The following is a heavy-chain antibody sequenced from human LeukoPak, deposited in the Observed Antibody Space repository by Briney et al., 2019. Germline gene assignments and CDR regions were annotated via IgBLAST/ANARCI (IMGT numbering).Heavy chain of an antibody. J-gene: IGHJ4*02. CDR1: GGSFSGYY. V-gene: IGHV4-34*01. CDR3: ARGGYYGSGSLWY. D-gene: IGHD3-10*01. CDR2: INHSGST. Sequence: ASETLSLTCAVYGGSFSGYYWSWIRQPPGKGLEWIGEINHSGSTNYNPSLKSRVTISVDTSKNQFSLKLSSVTAADTAVYCCARGGYYGSGSLWYWGQGTLVTVSS.